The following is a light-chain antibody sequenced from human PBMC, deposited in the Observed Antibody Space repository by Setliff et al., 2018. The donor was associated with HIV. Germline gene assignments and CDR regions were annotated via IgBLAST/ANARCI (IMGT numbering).Light chain of an antibody. CDR2: YDS. Sequence: SYELARPPSVSVAPGKTARITCGGNNIGSKSVHWYQQKPGQAPVVVIYYDSDRPSGIPERFSGSNSGNTATLTISRVEAGDEADYYCQVWDSSSDHPYVFGTGTKVTVL. CDR1: NIGSKS. V-gene: IGLV3-21*01. CDR3: QVWDSSSDHPYV. J-gene: IGLJ1*01.